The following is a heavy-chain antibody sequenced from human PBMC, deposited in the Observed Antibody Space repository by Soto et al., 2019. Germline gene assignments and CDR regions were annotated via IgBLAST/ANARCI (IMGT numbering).Heavy chain of an antibody. V-gene: IGHV3-21*01. D-gene: IGHD6-19*01. Sequence: EVQLVESGGGLVKPGGSLRLSCAASGFTFSSYSMNWVHQASGKGLEWVSSISSSSSYIYYADSVKGRFTISRDNAKNSLYLQMNSLRAEDTAVYYCASRFIAVAGTGEDYWGQGTLVTVSS. CDR1: GFTFSSYS. CDR2: ISSSSSYI. CDR3: ASRFIAVAGTGEDY. J-gene: IGHJ4*02.